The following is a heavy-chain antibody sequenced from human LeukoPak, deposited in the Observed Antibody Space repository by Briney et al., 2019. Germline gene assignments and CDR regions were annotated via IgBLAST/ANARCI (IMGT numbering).Heavy chain of an antibody. J-gene: IGHJ4*02. CDR1: GYTFTSYG. D-gene: IGHD3-22*01. V-gene: IGHV1-18*01. CDR2: ISVYNGNT. CDR3: ARGSPYYYDSSGYYLADY. Sequence: ASVKVSCKASGYTFTSYGIFWVRQAPGQGLEWMGWISVYNGNTNYAQKLQGRVTMTTDTSTSTAYMELGSLRSDDTAVYYCARGSPYYYDSSGYYLADYWGQGTLVTVSS.